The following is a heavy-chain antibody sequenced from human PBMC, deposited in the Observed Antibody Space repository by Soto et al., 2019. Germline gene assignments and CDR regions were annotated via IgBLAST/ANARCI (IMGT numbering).Heavy chain of an antibody. CDR2: INLSGST. Sequence: SETLSLTCAVYGGSFSGYYWSWIRQPPGKGLEGMGEINLSGSTNYNPSLKSRVTISVDTSKNQFSLKLSSVTAADTAVYYCARAYYDFWSGYWLDYYYYGMDVWGQGTTVTVPS. CDR3: ARAYYDFWSGYWLDYYYYGMDV. J-gene: IGHJ6*02. CDR1: GGSFSGYY. D-gene: IGHD3-3*01. V-gene: IGHV4-34*01.